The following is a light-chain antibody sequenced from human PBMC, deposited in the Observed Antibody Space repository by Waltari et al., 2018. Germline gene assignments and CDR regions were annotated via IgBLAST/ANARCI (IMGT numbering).Light chain of an antibody. CDR3: QHYVSLPVT. Sequence: EIVLTQSPGTLSLSPGERATLSCRASQSVGRSLAWYQQIPGQATRLLIYDASSRAAGTPGRFSGSGSGTDFSLAISSLEPEDFAVYFCQHYVSLPVTFGQGTKVEI. CDR1: QSVGRS. CDR2: DAS. V-gene: IGKV3-20*01. J-gene: IGKJ1*01.